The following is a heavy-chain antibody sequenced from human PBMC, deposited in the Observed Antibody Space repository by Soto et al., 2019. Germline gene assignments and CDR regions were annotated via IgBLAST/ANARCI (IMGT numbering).Heavy chain of an antibody. CDR1: GGSISSGDYY. Sequence: QVQLQESGPGLVTPSQTLSLTCTVSGGSISSGDYYWSWIRQPPGKGLEWIGYIYYSGNTYYNPSLKSRVTISVDTSKNQFSLKLSSVTAADTAVYFCARYWDPGAPYYFDYWGPGILVTVSS. CDR2: IYYSGNT. J-gene: IGHJ4*02. D-gene: IGHD2-8*02. V-gene: IGHV4-30-4*01. CDR3: ARYWDPGAPYYFDY.